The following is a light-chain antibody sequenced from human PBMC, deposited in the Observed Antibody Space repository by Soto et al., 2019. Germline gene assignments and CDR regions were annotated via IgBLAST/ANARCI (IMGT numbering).Light chain of an antibody. CDR3: QTWGTGNVV. Sequence: QPVLTQSPSASASLGASVKLTCTLSSGHSSYAIAWHQQQLEKGPRYLMKLNSDGSHSKGDGIPDRFSGSSSGAERYLTISSLQSEDEADYYCQTWGTGNVVFGGGTKLTVL. V-gene: IGLV4-69*01. J-gene: IGLJ2*01. CDR2: LNSDGSH. CDR1: SGHSSYA.